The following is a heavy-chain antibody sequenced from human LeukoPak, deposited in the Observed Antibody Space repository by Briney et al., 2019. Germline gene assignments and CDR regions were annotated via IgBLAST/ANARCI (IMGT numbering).Heavy chain of an antibody. CDR3: ARVAGYDSSGYRDY. J-gene: IGHJ4*02. V-gene: IGHV1-2*02. D-gene: IGHD3-22*01. Sequence: ASVKVSCKASGYTFTGYYMHWVRQVPGQGLEWMGWINPNSGGTNYAQKFQGRVTMTRDTSISTAYMELSRLRSDDTAVYYCARVAGYDSSGYRDYWGQGTLVTVSS. CDR2: INPNSGGT. CDR1: GYTFTGYY.